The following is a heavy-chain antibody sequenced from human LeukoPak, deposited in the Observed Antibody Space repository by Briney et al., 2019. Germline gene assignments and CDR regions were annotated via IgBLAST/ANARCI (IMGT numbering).Heavy chain of an antibody. Sequence: TGGSLRLSCSASGFTFSSYAMHWVRQAPGKGLEYVSAISSNGGSTYYADSVKGRFTISSDNSKNTVYLQMNSLRPEDMAVYYCAKEIFRGLLYIDYWGQGTLVTVSS. CDR1: GFTFSSYA. CDR3: AKEIFRGLLYIDY. CDR2: ISSNGGST. V-gene: IGHV3-64*04. J-gene: IGHJ4*02. D-gene: IGHD3-3*01.